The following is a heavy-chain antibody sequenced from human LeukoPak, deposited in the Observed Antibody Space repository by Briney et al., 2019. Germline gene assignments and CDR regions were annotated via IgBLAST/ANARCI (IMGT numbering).Heavy chain of an antibody. Sequence: ASVKVSCKASGYTFTGYYMHWVRQAPGQGLEWVGWINPNSGGTNYAQKFQGRVTMTRDTSISTAYMELSRLRSDDTAVYYCARGGWEYYDFWSGYYTGPYYFDYWGQGTLVTVSS. V-gene: IGHV1-2*02. CDR1: GYTFTGYY. CDR2: INPNSGGT. J-gene: IGHJ4*02. D-gene: IGHD3-3*01. CDR3: ARGGWEYYDFWSGYYTGPYYFDY.